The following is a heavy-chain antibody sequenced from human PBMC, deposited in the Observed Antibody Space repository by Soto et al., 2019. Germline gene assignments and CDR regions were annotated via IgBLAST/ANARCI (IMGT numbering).Heavy chain of an antibody. Sequence: PGGSLRLSCAASGFTFSSYGMHWVRQAPGKGLEWVAVSSYDGTKEFHADSVKGRFTISRDNSKNTLYLQMNSLGTEDTAVYYCAKARNSYYYGMDVWGQGTTVTVSS. V-gene: IGHV3-30*18. D-gene: IGHD3-10*01. CDR1: GFTFSSYG. CDR2: SSYDGTKE. J-gene: IGHJ6*02. CDR3: AKARNSYYYGMDV.